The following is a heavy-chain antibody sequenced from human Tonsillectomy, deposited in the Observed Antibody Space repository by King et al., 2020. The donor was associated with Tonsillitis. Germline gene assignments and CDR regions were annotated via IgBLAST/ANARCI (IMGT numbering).Heavy chain of an antibody. CDR3: ARDIYGGNYAMDV. D-gene: IGHD3-16*01. CDR1: GFTFSDHF. V-gene: IGHV3-72*01. J-gene: IGHJ6*02. Sequence: QLVQSGGGLVQPGGSLRLSCAASGFTFSDHFMDWVRQAPGKGLEWGGRARNKANSYTKDYAASGQGRFTISRDDSKYSLYLLMNSLKTEDTAVYFCARDIYGGNYAMDVWGQGTTVIVSS. CDR2: ARNKANSYTK.